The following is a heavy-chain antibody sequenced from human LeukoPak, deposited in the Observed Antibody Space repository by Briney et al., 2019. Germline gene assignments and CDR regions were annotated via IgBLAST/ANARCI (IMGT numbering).Heavy chain of an antibody. CDR1: GGSFSGYY. CDR3: ARGPSWWELLRRASFDY. V-gene: IGHV4-34*01. D-gene: IGHD1-26*01. J-gene: IGHJ4*02. Sequence: NTSETLSLTCAVYGGSFSGYYWSWIRQPPGKGLEWIGEINHSGSTNYNPSLKSRVTISVDTSKNQFSLKLSSVTAADTAVYYCARGPSWWELLRRASFDYWGQGTLVTVSS. CDR2: INHSGST.